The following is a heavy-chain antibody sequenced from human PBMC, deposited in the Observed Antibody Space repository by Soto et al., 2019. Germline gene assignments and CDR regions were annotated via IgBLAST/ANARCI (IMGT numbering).Heavy chain of an antibody. D-gene: IGHD6-13*01. V-gene: IGHV3-30-3*01. CDR2: ISYDGSNK. CDR1: GFTFSSYA. J-gene: IGHJ6*02. CDR3: ASCQTSIAAAGTGYYYYGMDV. Sequence: GGSLRLSCAASGFTFSSYAMHWVRQAPGKGLEWVAVISYDGSNKYYADSVKGRFTISRDNSKNTLYLQMNNLRAEDTAVYYCASCQTSIAAAGTGYYYYGMDVWGQGTTVTVSS.